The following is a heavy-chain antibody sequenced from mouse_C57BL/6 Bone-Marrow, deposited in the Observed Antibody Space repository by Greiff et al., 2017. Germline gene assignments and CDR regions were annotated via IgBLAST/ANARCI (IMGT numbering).Heavy chain of an antibody. D-gene: IGHD1-1*02. CDR3: ARGGGYWFAY. V-gene: IGHV5-6*02. Sequence: DVMLVESGGDLVKPGGSLKLSCAASGFTFSSYGMSWVRQTPDKRLEWVATISSGGSYTYYPDSVKGRFTISRDNAKTTLYLQRSSLKSEDTAMYYCARGGGYWFAYWGQGTLVTVSA. J-gene: IGHJ3*01. CDR2: ISSGGSYT. CDR1: GFTFSSYG.